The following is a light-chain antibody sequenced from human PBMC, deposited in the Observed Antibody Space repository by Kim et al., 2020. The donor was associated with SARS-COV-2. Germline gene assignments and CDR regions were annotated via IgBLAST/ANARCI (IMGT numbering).Light chain of an antibody. Sequence: LTQPPSVSKGLGQTATLTCTGNSNNVGDLGAPWLQRHQGHPPKLLSYRNNNRPSGVSERFSASRSGNTASLTITALQAEDEADYYCAAWDTSLDACVFGGGTKLTVL. CDR2: RNN. CDR3: AAWDTSLDACV. V-gene: IGLV10-54*01. CDR1: SNNVGDLG. J-gene: IGLJ3*02.